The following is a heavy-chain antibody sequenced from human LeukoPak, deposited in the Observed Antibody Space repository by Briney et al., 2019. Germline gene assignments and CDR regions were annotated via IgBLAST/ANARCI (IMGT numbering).Heavy chain of an antibody. J-gene: IGHJ4*02. CDR2: ITSSGTTI. D-gene: IGHD2-15*01. Sequence: GGSLRLSCAASGFTFSDYYMGWIRQAPGKGLECVSYITSSGTTIYYADSVKGRFTISRDNSKNTLYLQMNSLRAEDTAVYYCARDISWELVVVAATPDYWGQGTLVTVSS. CDR3: ARDISWELVVVAATPDY. CDR1: GFTFSDYY. V-gene: IGHV3-11*04.